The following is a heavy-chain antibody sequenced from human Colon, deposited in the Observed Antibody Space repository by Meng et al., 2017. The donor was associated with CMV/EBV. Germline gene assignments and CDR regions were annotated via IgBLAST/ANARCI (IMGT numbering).Heavy chain of an antibody. CDR2: IGTSSTNT. Sequence: TFSSYAMSLVGQAPGNELRWVSAIGTSSTNTYYADSVEGRCTISRDNSKTTLYLQMNSLGAEDTAVYYCAKGRVSYDGTGYSHRSFDSWGPGTLVTVSS. J-gene: IGHJ4*02. CDR1: TFSSYA. D-gene: IGHD3-22*01. V-gene: IGHV3-23*01. CDR3: AKGRVSYDGTGYSHRSFDS.